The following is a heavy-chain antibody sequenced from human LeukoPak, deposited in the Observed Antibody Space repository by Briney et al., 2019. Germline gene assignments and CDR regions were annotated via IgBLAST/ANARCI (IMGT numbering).Heavy chain of an antibody. D-gene: IGHD3-22*01. V-gene: IGHV1-46*01. J-gene: IGHJ4*02. Sequence: PGESLQISCKASGYIFTNYYMHWLRQAPGQGLEWVGLINPTGGSTTYAQKFQGRVTMTRDTSTTTVYMEVSSLRSEDTAVYYCARAGYDSSGYYSYWGQGTLVTVSS. CDR2: INPTGGST. CDR1: GYIFTNYY. CDR3: ARAGYDSSGYYSY.